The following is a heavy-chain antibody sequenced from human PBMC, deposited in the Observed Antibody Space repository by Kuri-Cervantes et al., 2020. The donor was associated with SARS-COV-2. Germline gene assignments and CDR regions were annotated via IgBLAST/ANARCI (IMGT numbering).Heavy chain of an antibody. J-gene: IGHJ4*02. D-gene: IGHD3/OR15-3a*01. V-gene: IGHV4-34*01. CDR3: ARRNEVDSDDY. Sequence: SETLSLTCAVYGGSFSGYYWSWIRQPPGKGLEWIGEINHSGSTYYNPSLKSRVTISVDTSKNQFSLKLSSVTAADTAVYYCARRNEVDSDDYWGQGTLVTVSS. CDR1: GGSFSGYY. CDR2: INHSGST.